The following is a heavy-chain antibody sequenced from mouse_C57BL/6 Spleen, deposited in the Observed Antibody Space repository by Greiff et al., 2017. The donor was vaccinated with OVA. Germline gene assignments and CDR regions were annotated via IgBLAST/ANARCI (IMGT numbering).Heavy chain of an antibody. D-gene: IGHD2-1*01. CDR2: IDPETGGT. Sequence: VKLQESGAELVRPGASVTLSCKASGYTFTDYEMHWVKQTPVHGLEWIGAIDPETGGTAYNQKFKGKAILTADKSSSTAYMELRSLTSEDSAVYYCTRRLLWSRYFDVWGTGTTVTVSS. CDR3: TRRLLWSRYFDV. CDR1: GYTFTDYE. V-gene: IGHV1-15*01. J-gene: IGHJ1*03.